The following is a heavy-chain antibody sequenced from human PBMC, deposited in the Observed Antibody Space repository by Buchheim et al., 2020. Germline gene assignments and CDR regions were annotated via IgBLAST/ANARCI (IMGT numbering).Heavy chain of an antibody. CDR2: ISGSNSLK. Sequence: QVHLVESGGDLVKPGGSLRLSCVVSGFPFSVYHMSWIRQAPGKGPEWISHISGSNSLKTYADSVKGRLTISRDHARNLLFLQLNSLRAEDTAIYYCARTVSFYFDSWGQGT. D-gene: IGHD4-11*01. J-gene: IGHJ4*02. CDR3: ARTVSFYFDS. CDR1: GFPFSVYH. V-gene: IGHV3-11*05.